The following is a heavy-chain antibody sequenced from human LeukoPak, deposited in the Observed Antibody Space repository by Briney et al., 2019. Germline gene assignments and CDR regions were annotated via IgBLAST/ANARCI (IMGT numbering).Heavy chain of an antibody. CDR1: GGSISSYY. J-gene: IGHJ2*01. CDR3: ARGIWEMATIPYWYFDI. V-gene: IGHV4-4*07. CDR2: IYSSGTI. Sequence: SETLSLTCTVSGGSISSYYWSWIRQPAGKGLEWIGRIYSSGTITYNPSLKSRVTMSVDTSKNQFTLKLSSVTAADTALYYCARGIWEMATIPYWYFDIWGRGTLVTVSS. D-gene: IGHD5-24*01.